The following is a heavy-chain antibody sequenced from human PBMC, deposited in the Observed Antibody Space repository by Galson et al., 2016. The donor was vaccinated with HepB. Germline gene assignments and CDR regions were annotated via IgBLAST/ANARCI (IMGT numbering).Heavy chain of an antibody. D-gene: IGHD2-8*01. CDR3: VRDAYCSNGICGGPD. V-gene: IGHV3-74*01. CDR2: LNGDGRSA. J-gene: IGHJ4*02. Sequence: SLRLSCAASGFTFSRYYMYWVRQAPGKGLVWVSRLNGDGRSASYADSVRGRFTISRDNAKSTVFLQMNSLRAEDTAVYYCVRDAYCSNGICGGPDWGQGTLVTVSS. CDR1: GFTFSRYY.